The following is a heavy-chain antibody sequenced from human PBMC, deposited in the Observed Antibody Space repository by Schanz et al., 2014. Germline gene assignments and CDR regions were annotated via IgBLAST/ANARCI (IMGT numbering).Heavy chain of an antibody. D-gene: IGHD5-12*01. CDR1: GYTFTGYY. Sequence: QVQLIQSGAEVKKPGASVKVSCKASGYTFTGYYMHWVRQAPGQGLGWMGWINPNSGTTNYAQKFQSWVTMTRDTSISTAYMELSRLTSDDTAVYYCARAFGGYDPAGALDYWGQGTLVTVSS. CDR3: ARAFGGYDPAGALDY. J-gene: IGHJ4*02. V-gene: IGHV1-2*04. CDR2: INPNSGTT.